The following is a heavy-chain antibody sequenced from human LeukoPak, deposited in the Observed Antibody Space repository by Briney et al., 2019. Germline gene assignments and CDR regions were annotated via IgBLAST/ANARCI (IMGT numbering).Heavy chain of an antibody. CDR2: IHTTGST. J-gene: IGHJ4*02. CDR3: ARGGGNRHFDS. Sequence: SETLSLTCSVSVGFTTYDYWNWIRQPAGKAPEWIGRIHTTGSTNYNPSLKSRLTMTLDKSKKQFSLKVTSMTAADTALYYCARGGGNRHFDSWGPGILVTVSS. V-gene: IGHV4-4*07. CDR1: VGFTTYDY. D-gene: IGHD2-15*01.